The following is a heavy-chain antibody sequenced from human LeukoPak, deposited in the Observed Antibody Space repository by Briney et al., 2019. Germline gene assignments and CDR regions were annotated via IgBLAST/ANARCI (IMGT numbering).Heavy chain of an antibody. D-gene: IGHD2-21*01. Sequence: SETLSLTCTVPVDSISSSGYYWGWIRQPPGKGLEFIGSIYYSGSTYYNPSLKSRVTISVDTSKNQFSLKLSSVTAADTAVYYCARVGHIVVDFDYWGQGTLVTVSS. CDR2: IYYSGST. CDR1: VDSISSSGYY. CDR3: ARVGHIVVDFDY. J-gene: IGHJ4*02. V-gene: IGHV4-39*07.